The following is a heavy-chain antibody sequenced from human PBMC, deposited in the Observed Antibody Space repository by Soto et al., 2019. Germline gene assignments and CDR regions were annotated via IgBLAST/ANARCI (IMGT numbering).Heavy chain of an antibody. CDR2: IAYDGRNK. CDR3: AKKRGIAAAGTSDY. Sequence: PGGSLRLSCAASGFTFSSYAMHWVRQAPGKGLEWVAVIAYDGRNKYYADSVKGRFTISRDNSKNTLYLQMNSLTAEDTAVYYCAKKRGIAAAGTSDYWGQGTLVTVSS. V-gene: IGHV3-30-3*02. J-gene: IGHJ4*02. CDR1: GFTFSSYA. D-gene: IGHD6-13*01.